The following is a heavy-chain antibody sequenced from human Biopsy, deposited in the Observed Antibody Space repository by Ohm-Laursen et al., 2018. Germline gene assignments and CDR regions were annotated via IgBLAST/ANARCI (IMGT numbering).Heavy chain of an antibody. D-gene: IGHD4-11*01. J-gene: IGHJ6*02. CDR1: GDSVTKYY. V-gene: IGHV4-59*02. CDR2: IYYSVMT. Sequence: SETLSLTCTVSGDSVTKYYWSWIRQPPGKGLEWIGHIYYSVMTNYNPSLQSRVSISADTPRNQVSLTPSSVTAADTAVYYCARDSGILNYGNFKYYHYYGMDVWGQGTKVTVSS. CDR3: ARDSGILNYGNFKYYHYYGMDV.